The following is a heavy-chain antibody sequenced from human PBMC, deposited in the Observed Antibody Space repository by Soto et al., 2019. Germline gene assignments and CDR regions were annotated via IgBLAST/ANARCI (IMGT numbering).Heavy chain of an antibody. V-gene: IGHV3-30-3*01. CDR2: ISYDGSNK. J-gene: IGHJ6*02. CDR1: GFTFSSYA. D-gene: IGHD3-22*01. Sequence: QVQLVESGGGVVQPGRSLILSCAASGFTFSSYAMHWVRQAPGKGLEWVAVISYDGSNKYYADSVKGRFTISRDNSKNTLYLQMNSLRAEDTAVYYCARGGYYYDSSGYSYYYHGMDVWGQGTTVTVSS. CDR3: ARGGYYYDSSGYSYYYHGMDV.